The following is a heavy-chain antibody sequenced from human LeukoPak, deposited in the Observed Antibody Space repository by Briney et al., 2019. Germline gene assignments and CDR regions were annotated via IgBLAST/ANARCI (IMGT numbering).Heavy chain of an antibody. CDR3: ASEYSYGLDAFDI. Sequence: SQTLSLTCTVSGGSISSGSYYWSWIRQPAGKGLEWIGRIYTSGSTNYNPSLKSRVTISVDTSKNQFSLKLSSVTAADTAVYYCASEYSYGLDAFDIWGQGTMVIVSS. J-gene: IGHJ3*02. CDR1: GGSISSGSYY. CDR2: IYTSGST. D-gene: IGHD5-18*01. V-gene: IGHV4-61*02.